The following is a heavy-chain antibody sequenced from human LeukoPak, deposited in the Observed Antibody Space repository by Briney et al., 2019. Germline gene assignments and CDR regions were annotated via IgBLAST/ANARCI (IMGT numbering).Heavy chain of an antibody. V-gene: IGHV1-69*04. J-gene: IGHJ3*02. D-gene: IGHD6-13*01. CDR3: ASQGAAAGNDAFDI. Sequence: PVKVSCKASGGTFSSYAISWVRQAPGQGLEWMGRIIPILGIANYAQKFQGRVTITADKSTSTAYMELSSLRSEDTAVYYCASQGAAAGNDAFDIWGQGTMVTVSS. CDR1: GGTFSSYA. CDR2: IIPILGIA.